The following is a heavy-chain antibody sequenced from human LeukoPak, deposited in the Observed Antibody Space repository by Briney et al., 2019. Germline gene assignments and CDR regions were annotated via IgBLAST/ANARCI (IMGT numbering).Heavy chain of an antibody. Sequence: PGGSLRLSCAASGFNFDNYAMHWVRRAPGKGLEWVSGISWNSDSIAYADSVKGRFTISRDNAKNSLYLQMNSLRAEDTALYYCAKDTSSGGSGWYDYWGQGTLVTVSS. CDR3: AKDTSSGGSGWYDY. CDR2: ISWNSDSI. V-gene: IGHV3-9*01. D-gene: IGHD6-19*01. CDR1: GFNFDNYA. J-gene: IGHJ4*02.